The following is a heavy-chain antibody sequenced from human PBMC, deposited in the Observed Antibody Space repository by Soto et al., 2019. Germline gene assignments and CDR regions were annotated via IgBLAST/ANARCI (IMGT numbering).Heavy chain of an antibody. CDR2: TYYRSKWYN. D-gene: IGHD5-12*01. CDR3: ARDMVGYNGYGAFDY. CDR1: GDSVSSNDAA. Sequence: PSQTLSLTCVISGDSVSSNDAAWTWIRQSPSRGLEWLGRTYYRSKWYNDYAVSVKGRITINPDTSKNQFSLQLNSVTPEDTAVYYCARDMVGYNGYGAFDYWGQGALVTVSS. J-gene: IGHJ4*02. V-gene: IGHV6-1*01.